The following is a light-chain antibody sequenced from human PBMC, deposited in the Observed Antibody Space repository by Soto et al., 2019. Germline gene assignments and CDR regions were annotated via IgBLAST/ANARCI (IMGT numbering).Light chain of an antibody. J-gene: IGKJ4*01. Sequence: EIVLTQYPGTLSLSPGERATLSCRASQSVSSNYLAWYQQKPGQAPRLLIYGASSRATGIPDRFSGSGSGTDFTLTISSLQPEDFATYYCQQSYSTPLTFGGGTKVDI. CDR2: GAS. V-gene: IGKV3-20*01. CDR1: QSVSSNY. CDR3: QQSYSTPLT.